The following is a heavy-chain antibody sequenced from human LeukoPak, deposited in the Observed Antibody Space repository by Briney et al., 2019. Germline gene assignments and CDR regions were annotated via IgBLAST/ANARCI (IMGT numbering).Heavy chain of an antibody. D-gene: IGHD6-13*01. V-gene: IGHV4-34*01. CDR3: ARGLNRIAAAGEYFQH. J-gene: IGHJ1*01. Sequence: SETLSLPCAVYGGSYSGYYWSWIRQPPGKGLEWIGEINHSGSTNYNPSLKSRVTISVDTSKNQFSLKLSSVAAADAAVYYCARGLNRIAAAGEYFQHWGQGTLVTVSS. CDR2: INHSGST. CDR1: GGSYSGYY.